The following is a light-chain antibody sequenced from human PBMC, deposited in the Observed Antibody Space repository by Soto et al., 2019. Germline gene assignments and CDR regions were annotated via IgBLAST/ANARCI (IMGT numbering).Light chain of an antibody. CDR3: QHYNNWPLT. V-gene: IGKV3-15*01. CDR2: DAS. Sequence: EIVMTQSPATLSVSPGERATISCRASQSVSSNLAWYQQTPGQAPRLLIYDASTRATGIPARFSGSGSGTEFTLTISSLQSEDFAVYYCQHYNNWPLTFGGGTKVEIK. CDR1: QSVSSN. J-gene: IGKJ4*01.